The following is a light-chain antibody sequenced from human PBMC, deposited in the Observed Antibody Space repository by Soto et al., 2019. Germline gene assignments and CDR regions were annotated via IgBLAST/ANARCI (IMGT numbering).Light chain of an antibody. CDR3: QQYGSSPQT. CDR1: QSVSSSY. V-gene: IGKV3-20*01. Sequence: IVLTQSPGTLSLSSGERATLSCRASQSVSSSYLAWYQQKPGQAPRLLIYGASSRATGIPDRFSGSGSGTAFTLTISRLEPEDFAVFYCQQYGSSPQTFGQGTKVEIK. CDR2: GAS. J-gene: IGKJ1*01.